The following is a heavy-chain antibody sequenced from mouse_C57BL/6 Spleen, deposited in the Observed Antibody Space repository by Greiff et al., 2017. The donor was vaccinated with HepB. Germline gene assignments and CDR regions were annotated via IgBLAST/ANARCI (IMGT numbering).Heavy chain of an antibody. V-gene: IGHV1-64*01. D-gene: IGHD1-1*01. CDR2: IHPNSGST. CDR1: GYTFTSYW. CDR3: ARSTTVVDY. J-gene: IGHJ2*01. Sequence: QVQLKQPGAELVKPGASVKLSCKASGYTFTSYWMHWVKQRPGQGLEWIGMIHPNSGSTNYNEKFKSKATLTVDKSSSTAYMQLSSLTSEDAAVYYCARSTTVVDYWGQGTTLTVSS.